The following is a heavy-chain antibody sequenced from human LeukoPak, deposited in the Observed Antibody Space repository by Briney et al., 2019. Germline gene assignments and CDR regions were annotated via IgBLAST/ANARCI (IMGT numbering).Heavy chain of an antibody. CDR3: AKTIRYYDSSGYEFDY. J-gene: IGHJ4*02. CDR2: ISGSGGST. D-gene: IGHD3-22*01. Sequence: GGSLRLSCAASRFTFSSYAMSWVRQAPGKGLGWVSAISGSGGSTYYADSVKGRFTISRDNSKNTLYLQMNSLRAEDTAVYYCAKTIRYYDSSGYEFDYWGQGTLVTVSS. V-gene: IGHV3-23*01. CDR1: RFTFSSYA.